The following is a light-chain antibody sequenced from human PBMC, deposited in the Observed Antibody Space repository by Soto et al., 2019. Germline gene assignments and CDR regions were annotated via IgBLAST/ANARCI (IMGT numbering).Light chain of an antibody. Sequence: DSQMTQSPSTLSVSLAYRVTITCRASQTISSWLAWYQQKQGKAPKLLIYKASTLKSGVPSRFSGSGSGKEFTLTISSLQPDDFATYYCQHYNSYSEAFGQGTKVDIK. J-gene: IGKJ1*01. CDR1: QTISSW. CDR2: KAS. CDR3: QHYNSYSEA. V-gene: IGKV1-5*03.